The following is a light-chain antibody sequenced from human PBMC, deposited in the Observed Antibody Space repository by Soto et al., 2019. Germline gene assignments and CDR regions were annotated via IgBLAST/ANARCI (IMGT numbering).Light chain of an antibody. V-gene: IGKV4-1*01. CDR1: QSVLYSSNNKNY. CDR2: WAS. CDR3: QQYYSTPLT. J-gene: IGKJ4*01. Sequence: DLVITPSPDSLAIPLGERATMNCKSSQSVLYSSNNKNYLAWYQQKPGQPPKLLIYWASTRESGVPDRFSGSGSGTDFTLTISSLQAEDVAVYYCQQYYSTPLTFGGGTKVDI.